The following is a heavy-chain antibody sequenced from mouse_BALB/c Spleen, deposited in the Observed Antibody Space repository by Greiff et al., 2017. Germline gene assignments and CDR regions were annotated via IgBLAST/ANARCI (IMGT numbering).Heavy chain of an antibody. CDR1: GYTFTDYA. CDR2: ISTYYGDA. CDR3: ASGYGFAY. V-gene: IGHV1S137*01. Sequence: VQLKQSGAELVRPGVSVKISCKGSGYTFTDYAMHWVKQSHAKSLEWIGVISTYYGDASYNQKFKGKATMTVDKSSSTAYMELARLTSEDSAIYYCASGYGFAYWGQGTLVTVSA. D-gene: IGHD1-2*01. J-gene: IGHJ3*01.